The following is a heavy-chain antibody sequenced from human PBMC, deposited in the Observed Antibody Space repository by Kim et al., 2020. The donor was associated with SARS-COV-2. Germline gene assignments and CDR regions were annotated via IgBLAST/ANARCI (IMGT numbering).Heavy chain of an antibody. CDR3: ARAHCSGGSCDAFDI. Sequence: PSLKSRVTISVDTSKNQFSLKLSSVTAADTAVYYCARAHCSGGSCDAFDIWGQGTMVTVSS. D-gene: IGHD2-15*01. J-gene: IGHJ3*02. V-gene: IGHV4-34*01.